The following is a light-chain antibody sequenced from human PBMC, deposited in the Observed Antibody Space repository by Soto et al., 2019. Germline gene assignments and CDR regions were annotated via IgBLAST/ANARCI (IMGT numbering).Light chain of an antibody. J-gene: IGKJ2*01. V-gene: IGKV3-11*01. CDR1: QSVSSY. CDR2: DAS. CDR3: QQRSNLPPYT. Sequence: EIVLTQSPATLSLSPGERATLSCRASQSVSSYLAWYQQKPGQAPRILIYDASNRATGIPARFSGSGSGTDFTLTISSLEPEDFAVYYCQQRSNLPPYTFGQGTKLEIK.